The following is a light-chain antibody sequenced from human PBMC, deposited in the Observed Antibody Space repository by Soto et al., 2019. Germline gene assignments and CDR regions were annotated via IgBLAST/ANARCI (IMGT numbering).Light chain of an antibody. CDR3: QQYDNWPPWT. CDR2: GAS. CDR1: QSVSSN. Sequence: EVVMTQSPATLSVSPGERATLSCRASQSVSSNLAWYQQKPGQAPRLLIYGASTRATGVPVRFSGSGSGTEFTLTIGSLQSEDFAFYYSQQYDNWPPWTFGQGTKVEIK. V-gene: IGKV3-15*01. J-gene: IGKJ1*01.